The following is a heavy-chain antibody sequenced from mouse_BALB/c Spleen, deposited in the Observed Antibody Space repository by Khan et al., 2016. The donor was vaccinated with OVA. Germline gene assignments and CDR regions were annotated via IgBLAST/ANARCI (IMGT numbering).Heavy chain of an antibody. V-gene: IGHV2-4*02. Sequence: QVRLQQSGPGLVQPSQSLSITCTVSGFSLTNYGVHWVRQPPGKGLEWLGLIWSGGSTDYNAAFISRLSITKDNTKSQVFFKMNSLQADDTAIYCCASKRGVHYNMDYWGQGTSVTVSS. CDR1: GFSLTNYG. CDR2: IWSGGST. J-gene: IGHJ4*01. CDR3: ASKRGVHYNMDY.